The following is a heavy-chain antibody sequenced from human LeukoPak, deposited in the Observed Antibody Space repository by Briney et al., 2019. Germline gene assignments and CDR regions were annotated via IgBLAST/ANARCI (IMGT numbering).Heavy chain of an antibody. Sequence: GRSLRLSCAASGFTFDDYAMHWVRQAPGKGLEWVSGISWNSGSIGYADSVKGRFTISRDNAKNSLYLQMNSLRAEDMALYYCAKDINPGYYYYYMDVWGNGTTVTVSS. CDR2: ISWNSGSI. V-gene: IGHV3-9*03. J-gene: IGHJ6*03. CDR3: AKDINPGYYYYYMDV. D-gene: IGHD3-10*01. CDR1: GFTFDDYA.